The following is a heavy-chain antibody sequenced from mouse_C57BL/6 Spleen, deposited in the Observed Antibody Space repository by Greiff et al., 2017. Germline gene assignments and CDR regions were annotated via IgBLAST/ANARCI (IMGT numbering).Heavy chain of an antibody. Sequence: VKLQQPGAELVMPGASVKLSCKASGYTFTSYWMHWVKQRPGQGLEWIGEIDPSDSYTNYNQKFKGKSTLTVDKSSSTAYMQLSSLTSEDSAVYYCAGGLYAMDYWGQGTSVTVSS. CDR2: IDPSDSYT. CDR1: GYTFTSYW. CDR3: AGGLYAMDY. V-gene: IGHV1-69*01. J-gene: IGHJ4*01.